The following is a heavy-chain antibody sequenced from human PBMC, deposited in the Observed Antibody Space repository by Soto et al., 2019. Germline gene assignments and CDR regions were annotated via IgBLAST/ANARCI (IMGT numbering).Heavy chain of an antibody. CDR1: GYTFTGYY. CDR3: ARLVPSGGDYDY. J-gene: IGHJ4*02. V-gene: IGHV1-2*04. D-gene: IGHD2-21*01. CDR2: INPNSGGT. Sequence: APVKVSCNASGYTFTGYYINWVRQAPGQGLEWMGWINPNSGGTNYAQKFQGWLTMTRDTSISTAYMELSRLRSDDTAVYYCARLVPSGGDYDYWGQGTLVTVSS.